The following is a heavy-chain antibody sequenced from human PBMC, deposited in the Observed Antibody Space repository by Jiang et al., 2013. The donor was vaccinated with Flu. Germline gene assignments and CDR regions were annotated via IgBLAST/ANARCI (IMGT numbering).Heavy chain of an antibody. CDR2: INHSGST. D-gene: IGHD2-2*02. J-gene: IGHJ4*02. V-gene: IGHV4-34*01. CDR1: GGSISSYY. Sequence: LKPSETLSLTCTVSGGSISSYYWSWIRQPPGKGLEWIGEINHSGSTNYNPSLKSRVTISVDTSKNQFSLKLSSVTAADTAVYYCARGGFVVVPAAIVYWGQGTLVTVSS. CDR3: ARGGFVVVPAAIVY.